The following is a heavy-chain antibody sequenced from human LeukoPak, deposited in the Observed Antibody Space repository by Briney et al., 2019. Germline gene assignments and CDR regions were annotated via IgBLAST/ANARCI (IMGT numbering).Heavy chain of an antibody. D-gene: IGHD1-26*01. CDR2: MNPHSGNT. J-gene: IGHJ5*02. V-gene: IGHV1-8*01. CDR3: ARDPIVGATTDWFDP. Sequence: ASVKVSCKASGYTFTSYDINWVRQATGQGLEWMGWMNPHSGNTVYAQKFQGRVTMTRNTAISTAYMELSSLRSEDTAAYYCARDPIVGATTDWFDPWGQGTLVTVSS. CDR1: GYTFTSYD.